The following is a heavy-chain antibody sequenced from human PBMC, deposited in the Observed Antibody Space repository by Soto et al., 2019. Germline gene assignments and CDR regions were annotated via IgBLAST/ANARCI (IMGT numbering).Heavy chain of an antibody. D-gene: IGHD6-6*01. CDR2: IKPDGIDK. CDR3: ARLRFGASSHYFDY. Sequence: GSLRLSCAASGFTFSDYSMSWVRQAPGKGLEWVANIKPDGIDKFFVDSVKGRFTISRDNAKNSIFLQMNSLRAEDTAVYSCARLRFGASSHYFDYWGQGALVTVSS. V-gene: IGHV3-7*01. CDR1: GFTFSDYS. J-gene: IGHJ4*02.